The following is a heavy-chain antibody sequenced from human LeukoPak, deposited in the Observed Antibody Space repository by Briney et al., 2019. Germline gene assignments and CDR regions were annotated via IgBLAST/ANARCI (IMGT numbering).Heavy chain of an antibody. V-gene: IGHV3-33*01. J-gene: IGHJ4*02. CDR3: ARVNDVGPGADGYDY. CDR1: GFSFSSYG. Sequence: PGGSLRLSCAASGFSFSSYGLHWVRQAPGKGLEWVALIWYDGSKKYYADSVKGRFTISRDNSKNTLYLQMNSLRVEDTAVYYCARVNDVGPGADGYDYWGQGSLVTVSS. D-gene: IGHD6-13*01. CDR2: IWYDGSKK.